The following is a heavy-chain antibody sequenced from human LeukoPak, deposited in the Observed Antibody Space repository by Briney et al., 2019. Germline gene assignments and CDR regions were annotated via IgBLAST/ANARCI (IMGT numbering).Heavy chain of an antibody. CDR2: IIPIFGTA. CDR1: GGTFSSYA. D-gene: IGHD5-24*01. V-gene: IGHV1-69*13. J-gene: IGHJ5*02. Sequence: SVKVSCKASGGTFSSYAISWVRQAPGQGLEWMGGIIPIFGTANYAQKFQGRVTITADESTSTAYMELSSLRSEDTAVYYCARGARWLQSSNWFDPWGQGTLVTVSS. CDR3: ARGARWLQSSNWFDP.